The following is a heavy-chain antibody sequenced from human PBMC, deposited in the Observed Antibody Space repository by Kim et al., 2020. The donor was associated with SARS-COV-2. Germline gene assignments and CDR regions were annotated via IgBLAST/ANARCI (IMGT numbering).Heavy chain of an antibody. D-gene: IGHD4-17*01. CDR1: GGSISSGGYS. J-gene: IGHJ6*02. CDR2: IYHSGST. V-gene: IGHV4-30-2*01. CDR3: ARADTVYYYGMDV. Sequence: SETLSLTCAVSGGSISSGGYSWSWIRQPPGKGLEWIGYIYHSGSTYYNPSLKSRVTISVDRSKNQFSLKLSSVTAADTAVYYCARADTVYYYGMDVWGQGTTVTVSS.